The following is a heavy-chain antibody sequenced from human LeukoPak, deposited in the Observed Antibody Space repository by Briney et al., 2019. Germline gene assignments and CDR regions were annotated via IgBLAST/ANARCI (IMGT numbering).Heavy chain of an antibody. Sequence: GGSLRLSCAVSGFTFSTYAMHWVRQAPGKGLEWVADIAYDGTNKYYADSLKSRFTISRDNSRNTLYLQMNSLRTEDTAVYYCAKHHEDWQQLGYFDYWGQGTLVTVSS. J-gene: IGHJ4*02. CDR1: GFTFSTYA. CDR3: AKHHEDWQQLGYFDY. V-gene: IGHV3-30*18. CDR2: IAYDGTNK. D-gene: IGHD6-13*01.